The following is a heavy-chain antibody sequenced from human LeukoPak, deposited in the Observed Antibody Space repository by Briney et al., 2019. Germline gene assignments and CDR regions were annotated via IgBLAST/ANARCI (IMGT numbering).Heavy chain of an antibody. CDR2: IIPILGIA. CDR1: GGTFSSYA. Sequence: SVKVSCKASGGTFSSYAISWVRQAPGQGLEWMGRIIPILGIANYAQKFQGRVTITADKSTSTAYMELSSLRSDDTAVYYCARAYYYDSSGYPANALFVYWGQGTLVTVSS. J-gene: IGHJ4*02. V-gene: IGHV1-69*04. CDR3: ARAYYYDSSGYPANALFVY. D-gene: IGHD3-22*01.